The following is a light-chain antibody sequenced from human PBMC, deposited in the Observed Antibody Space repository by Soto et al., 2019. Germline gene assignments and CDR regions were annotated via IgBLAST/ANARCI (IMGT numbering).Light chain of an antibody. CDR3: QQFSSYPLT. Sequence: EFVLTQSPGTLSLSPGERATLSCRASQTVRNNYLAWYQQKPGQAPRLLIYDASSRATGIPDRFSGGGSGRDFTLTISRLEPEDFAVYYGQQFSSYPLTFGGGTKVEIK. J-gene: IGKJ4*01. V-gene: IGKV3-20*01. CDR2: DAS. CDR1: QTVRNNY.